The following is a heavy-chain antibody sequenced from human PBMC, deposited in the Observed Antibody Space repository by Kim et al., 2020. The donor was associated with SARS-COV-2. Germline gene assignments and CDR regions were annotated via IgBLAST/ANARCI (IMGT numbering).Heavy chain of an antibody. V-gene: IGHV3-74*01. CDR2: INSDGSST. Sequence: GGSLRLSCAASGFTFSSYWMHWVRQAPGKGLVWVSRINSDGSSTSYADSVKGRFTISRDNAKNTLYLQMNSLRAEDTAVYYCASIIAVAGTFGMDVWGQGTTVNVSS. D-gene: IGHD6-19*01. J-gene: IGHJ6*02. CDR1: GFTFSSYW. CDR3: ASIIAVAGTFGMDV.